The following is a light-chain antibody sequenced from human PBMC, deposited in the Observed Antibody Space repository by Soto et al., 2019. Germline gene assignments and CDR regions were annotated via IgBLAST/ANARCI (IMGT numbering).Light chain of an antibody. CDR2: RNN. J-gene: IGLJ3*02. Sequence: QSVLTQPPSASGTPGQRVTISCSGSSSNIGSNYVSWYQQLPGTAPKLLIYRNNQRPSGVPDRFSGSKSGTSASLAISGLRSEDEADYYCAAWDDSLRGVFGGGTKLTV. CDR3: AAWDDSLRGV. V-gene: IGLV1-47*01. CDR1: SSNIGSNY.